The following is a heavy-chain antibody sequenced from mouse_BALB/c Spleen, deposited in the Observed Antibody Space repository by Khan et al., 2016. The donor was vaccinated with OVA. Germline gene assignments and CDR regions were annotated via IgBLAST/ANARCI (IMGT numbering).Heavy chain of an antibody. Sequence: EVELVESGGGLVNPGGSLKLSCAASGFSFSSYTMSWVRQTPEKRLEWVATISSGSTYTYYPDRVKGRFTISRDNAKNTLYLQMSSLKSEDTAMYYCTRDGNYAHWYFDVWGAGTTVTVSS. CDR3: TRDGNYAHWYFDV. D-gene: IGHD2-1*01. CDR2: ISSGSTYT. CDR1: GFSFSSYT. J-gene: IGHJ1*01. V-gene: IGHV5-6-4*01.